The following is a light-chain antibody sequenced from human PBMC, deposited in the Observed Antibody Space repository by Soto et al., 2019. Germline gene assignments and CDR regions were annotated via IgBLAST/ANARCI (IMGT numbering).Light chain of an antibody. Sequence: QSALTQPASVSGSPGQSITISCTGTSSEVGYYNLVSWYQHHPGKAPKLIIYEDNKRPSGVSNRFSGSKSGNTASLTISGLQAEDEADYHCCSYAGSSTYVFGTGTKVTVL. J-gene: IGLJ1*01. CDR3: CSYAGSSTYV. CDR1: SSEVGYYNL. V-gene: IGLV2-23*01. CDR2: EDN.